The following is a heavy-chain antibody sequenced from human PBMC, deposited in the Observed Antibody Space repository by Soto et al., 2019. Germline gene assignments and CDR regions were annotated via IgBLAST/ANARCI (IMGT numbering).Heavy chain of an antibody. CDR1: GFTFSSYW. CDR3: ADSGSYTDV. D-gene: IGHD5-12*01. Sequence: EVQLVESGGGLVQPGGSLRLSCAASGFTFSSYWMTWVRQATGKGLEWVANIKEDGSEKYYVDSVKGRFTISRDNAKNSVYLQMNSLRAEDTAVYYCADSGSYTDVWGKGTTVTVSS. V-gene: IGHV3-7*01. CDR2: IKEDGSEK. J-gene: IGHJ6*03.